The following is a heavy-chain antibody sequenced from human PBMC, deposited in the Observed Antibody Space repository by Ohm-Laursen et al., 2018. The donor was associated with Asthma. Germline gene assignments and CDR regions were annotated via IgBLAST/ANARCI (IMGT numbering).Heavy chain of an antibody. CDR3: AREYAAGLFDY. V-gene: IGHV3-30*03. D-gene: IGHD6-19*01. CDR2: ISSDGTDT. CDR1: GFTFSRFG. J-gene: IGHJ4*02. Sequence: SLRLSCAASGFTFSRFGMHWVRQTPGIGLKWVAVISSDGTDTYHADSVKGRFTISRDNSKSTLYLQMNSLRAADTAVYYCAREYAAGLFDYWGQGTLVTVSS.